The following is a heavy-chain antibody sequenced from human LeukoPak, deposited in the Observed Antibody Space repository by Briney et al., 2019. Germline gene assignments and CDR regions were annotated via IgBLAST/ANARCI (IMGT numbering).Heavy chain of an antibody. D-gene: IGHD1-26*01. Sequence: PGGSLRLSCEASGFTFTSYEMTWVRQAPGKGLEWISYSSADGRTMYYADSVKGRFSISRDSGTNSLYLQMNSLRAEDTAVYYCAKDRGSYYVLDAFDIWGQGTMVTVSS. CDR3: AKDRGSYYVLDAFDI. J-gene: IGHJ3*02. CDR2: SSADGRTM. V-gene: IGHV3-48*03. CDR1: GFTFTSYE.